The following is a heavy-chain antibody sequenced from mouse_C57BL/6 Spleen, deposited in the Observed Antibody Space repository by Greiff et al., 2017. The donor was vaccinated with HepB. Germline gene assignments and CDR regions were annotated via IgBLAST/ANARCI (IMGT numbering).Heavy chain of an antibody. J-gene: IGHJ4*01. CDR3: ARDYHYYAMDY. CDR1: GYSITSGYY. Sequence: DVKLQESGPGLVKPSQSLSLTCSVTGYSITSGYYWNWIRQFPGNKLEWMGYISYDGSNNYNPSLKNRISITRDTSKNQFFLKLNSVTTEDTATYYCARDYHYYAMDYWGQGTSVTVSS. CDR2: ISYDGSN. V-gene: IGHV3-6*01. D-gene: IGHD5-5*01.